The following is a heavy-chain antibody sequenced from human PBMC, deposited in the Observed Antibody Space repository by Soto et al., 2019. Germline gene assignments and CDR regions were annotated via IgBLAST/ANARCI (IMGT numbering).Heavy chain of an antibody. J-gene: IGHJ3*02. V-gene: IGHV3-33*01. CDR1: GVTFSSYG. CDR3: ARSGYYDSSGSRVAFDI. Sequence: PGVSLRLSCAASGVTFSSYGMHWVRQAPGKGLEWVAVIWYDGSNKYYADSVKGRFTISRDNSKNTLYLQMNSLRAEDTAVYYCARSGYYDSSGSRVAFDIWGQGTMVTVSS. D-gene: IGHD3-22*01. CDR2: IWYDGSNK.